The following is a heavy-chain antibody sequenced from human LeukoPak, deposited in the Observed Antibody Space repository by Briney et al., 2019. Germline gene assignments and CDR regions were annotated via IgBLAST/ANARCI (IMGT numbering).Heavy chain of an antibody. V-gene: IGHV1-46*01. CDR3: ATVRTRRYSSSWYWFDP. CDR2: INPSGGST. D-gene: IGHD6-13*01. CDR1: GYTFTSYY. J-gene: IGHJ5*02. Sequence: GASVKVSCKASGYTFTSYYMHWVRQAPGQGLEWMGIINPSGGSTSYAQKFQGRVTMTRDTSTSTVYMELSSLRSEDTAVYYCATVRTRRYSSSWYWFDPWGQGTLVTVSS.